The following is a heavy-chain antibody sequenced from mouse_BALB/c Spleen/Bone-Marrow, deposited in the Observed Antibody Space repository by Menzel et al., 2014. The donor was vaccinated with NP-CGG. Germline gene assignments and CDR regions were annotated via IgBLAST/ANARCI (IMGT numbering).Heavy chain of an antibody. CDR3: ARSHGYYPYWYFDV. V-gene: IGHV1-69*02. CDR1: GYTFTSYW. Sequence: QVHVKQSGAELVKPGAPVKLSCKASGYTFTSYWMNWVKQRPGRGLEWIGRIGPSDSETHYNQKFKDKATLTVDKSSSTAYIQLSSLTSEDSAVYYCARSHGYYPYWYFDVWGAGTTVTVSS. CDR2: IGPSDSET. J-gene: IGHJ1*01. D-gene: IGHD2-3*01.